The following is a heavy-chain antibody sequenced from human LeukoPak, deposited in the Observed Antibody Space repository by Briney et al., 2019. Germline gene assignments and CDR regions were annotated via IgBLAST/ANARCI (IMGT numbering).Heavy chain of an antibody. Sequence: GGSLRLSCAASGFTFSYYGMHWVRQAPGKGLEWVAVISYDGSNKYYADSVKGRFTISRDNSKNTLYLQMNSLRAEDTAVYYCAKDVRYGSGTYYQFYYYGLDVWGQGTTVTVSS. D-gene: IGHD3-10*01. V-gene: IGHV3-30*18. J-gene: IGHJ6*02. CDR3: AKDVRYGSGTYYQFYYYGLDV. CDR1: GFTFSYYG. CDR2: ISYDGSNK.